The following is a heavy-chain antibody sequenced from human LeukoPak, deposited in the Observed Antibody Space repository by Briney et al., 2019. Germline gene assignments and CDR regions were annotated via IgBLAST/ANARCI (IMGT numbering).Heavy chain of an antibody. CDR2: ISYDGNNK. Sequence: GGSLRLSCAASGFTFNTYGMHWVRHAPGKGLEWVAVISYDGNNKYYADSVKGRFPIYRDNYKNILYLQMNSLRAAHTSVNDCPKVYDTGTYYPLGYRGQGTLVTVSS. D-gene: IGHD3-22*01. V-gene: IGHV3-30*18. CDR3: PKVYDTGTYYPLGY. CDR1: GFTFNTYG. J-gene: IGHJ4*02.